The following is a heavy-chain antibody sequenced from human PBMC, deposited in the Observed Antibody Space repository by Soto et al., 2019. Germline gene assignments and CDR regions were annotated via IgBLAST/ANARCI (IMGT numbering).Heavy chain of an antibody. D-gene: IGHD6-19*01. Sequence: QVQLVQSGAEVKKPGASVKVSCKASGYTFTSYDINWVRQATGQGLEWMGWMNPNSGNTGYAQKFHGRVTMTRNTSISTAYMELSSLRSEDTAVYYCARHSSGWYDYGMDVWGQGTTVTVSS. CDR2: MNPNSGNT. CDR3: ARHSSGWYDYGMDV. V-gene: IGHV1-8*01. CDR1: GYTFTSYD. J-gene: IGHJ6*02.